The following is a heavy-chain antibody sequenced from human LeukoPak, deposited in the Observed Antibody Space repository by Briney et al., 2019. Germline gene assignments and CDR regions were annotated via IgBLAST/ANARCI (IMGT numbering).Heavy chain of an antibody. Sequence: GRSLRLSCAASGFTFSSYAMHWVRQAPGKGLEWVAVISYDGSNKYYADSVKGRFTISRDNSKNTLYLQMNSLRAEDTAVYYCARDQWYRGIAVAGFDYWGQGTLVTVSS. V-gene: IGHV3-30-3*01. CDR2: ISYDGSNK. CDR1: GFTFSSYA. J-gene: IGHJ4*02. CDR3: ARDQWYRGIAVAGFDY. D-gene: IGHD6-19*01.